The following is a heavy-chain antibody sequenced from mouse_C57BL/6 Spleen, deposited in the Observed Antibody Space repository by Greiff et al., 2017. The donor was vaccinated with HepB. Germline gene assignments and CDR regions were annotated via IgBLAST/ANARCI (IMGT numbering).Heavy chain of an antibody. D-gene: IGHD2-5*01. CDR3: TRYSKKAIPYWYFDV. Sequence: VQLQQSGTVLARPGASVKMSCKTSGYTFTSYWMHWVKQRPGQGLEWIGAIYPGNSDTSYNQKFKGKAKLTAVTSASTAYMELSSLTNEDSAVYYCTRYSKKAIPYWYFDVWGTGTTVTVSS. CDR2: IYPGNSDT. V-gene: IGHV1-5*01. J-gene: IGHJ1*03. CDR1: GYTFTSYW.